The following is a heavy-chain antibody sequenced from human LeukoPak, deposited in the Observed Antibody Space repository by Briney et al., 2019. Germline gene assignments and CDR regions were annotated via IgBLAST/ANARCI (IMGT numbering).Heavy chain of an antibody. CDR3: ARGGRSWFDP. J-gene: IGHJ5*02. Sequence: PSETLSLTCAVYGGSFSGYYWTYIRQPPGKGLEWIGEINHSGTTNYNPSLKSRVTISVDTSKNQFSLKVSSVTAADTAVYYCARGGRSWFDPWGQGTLVTVSS. CDR1: GGSFSGYY. V-gene: IGHV4-34*01. CDR2: INHSGTT.